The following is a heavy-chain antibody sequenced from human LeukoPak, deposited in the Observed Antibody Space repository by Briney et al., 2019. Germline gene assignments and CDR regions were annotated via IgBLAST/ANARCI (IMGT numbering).Heavy chain of an antibody. V-gene: IGHV1-8*01. CDR2: TDPNSGDT. D-gene: IGHD3-9*01. Sequence: ASVKVSCKASGYTFTNYHINWVRQTTGQGLEWMGWTDPNSGDTGYAQKFQGRVTMTRDSSTNTAYMELSSLRSEDTAVFFCALRGPRYIYDYWGQGTLVTVSS. CDR3: ALRGPRYIYDY. CDR1: GYTFTNYH. J-gene: IGHJ4*02.